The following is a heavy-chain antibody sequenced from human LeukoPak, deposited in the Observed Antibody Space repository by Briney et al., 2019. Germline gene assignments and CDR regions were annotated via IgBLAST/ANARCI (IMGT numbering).Heavy chain of an antibody. D-gene: IGHD3-9*01. J-gene: IGHJ4*02. V-gene: IGHV4-4*07. CDR1: GGSISSYY. Sequence: SETLSLTCTVSGGSISSYYWSWIRQPAGKGLEWIGRIYTSGSTNYNPSLKSRVTMSVDTSKNQFSLKLSSVTAADTAMYYCARGKRHYDILTGYSRYYFDYWGQGTLVTVSS. CDR2: IYTSGST. CDR3: ARGKRHYDILTGYSRYYFDY.